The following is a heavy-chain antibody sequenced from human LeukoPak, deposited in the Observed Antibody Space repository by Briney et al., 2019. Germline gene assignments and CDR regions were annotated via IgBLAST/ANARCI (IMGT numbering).Heavy chain of an antibody. CDR3: AKGPNYHDSRAEDAFDI. CDR2: IYYSGST. J-gene: IGHJ3*02. CDR1: GGSISSYY. V-gene: IGHV4-59*01. Sequence: PSETLSLTCTVSGGSISSYYWSWIRQPPGKGLEWIGYIYYSGSTNYNPSLKSRVTISVDTSKNQFSLKLSSVTAADTAVYYCAKGPNYHDSRAEDAFDIWGQGTMVTVSS. D-gene: IGHD3-22*01.